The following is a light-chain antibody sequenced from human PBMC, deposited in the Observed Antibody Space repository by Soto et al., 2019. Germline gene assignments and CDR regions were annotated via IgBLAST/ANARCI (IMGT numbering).Light chain of an antibody. CDR2: STS. CDR3: QQYGSSPSWT. CDR1: QSVSSTY. Sequence: EIVLTQSPGTLSLSPGERATLSCRASQSVSSTYLAWYQQKPGQAPRLLIYSTSSRATGIPDRFSGSGSGTDFTLTISSLEPEDFAVYYCQQYGSSPSWTFGQGTKVEIK. V-gene: IGKV3-20*01. J-gene: IGKJ1*01.